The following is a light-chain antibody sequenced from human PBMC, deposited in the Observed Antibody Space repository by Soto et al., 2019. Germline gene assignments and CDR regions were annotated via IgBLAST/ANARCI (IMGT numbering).Light chain of an antibody. CDR1: QNVNSN. CDR2: GAS. CDR3: QQYNNWPPYT. V-gene: IGKV3-15*01. J-gene: IGKJ2*01. Sequence: EIVMTQSPATLSVSPGERATLSCRASQNVNSNLAWYQQKSGQAPRLLIYGASTRATGVPARFSGSGSGTEFTLTISSLQSEDFAVYYCQQYNNWPPYTFGQGTKLEIK.